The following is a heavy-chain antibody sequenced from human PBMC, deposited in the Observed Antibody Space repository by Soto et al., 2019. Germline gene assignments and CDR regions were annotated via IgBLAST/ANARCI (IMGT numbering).Heavy chain of an antibody. Sequence: QITLKESGPPLVRPTQTLTLTCTFSGFSLSTTGVGVGWIRQPPGKALEWLALIYWDDDKRYSPSLKSRLTITKDTSKNEVMLTRTNMDPVDTATYYCAQRLCDYGLGRERANYFDPWGHGTLVTVSS. CDR2: IYWDDDK. J-gene: IGHJ5*02. V-gene: IGHV2-5*02. CDR3: AQRLCDYGLGRERANYFDP. CDR1: GFSLSTTGVG. D-gene: IGHD3-10*01.